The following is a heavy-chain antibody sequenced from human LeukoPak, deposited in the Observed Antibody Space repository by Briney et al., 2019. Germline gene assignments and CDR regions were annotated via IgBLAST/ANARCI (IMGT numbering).Heavy chain of an antibody. D-gene: IGHD3-22*01. CDR3: ARVRHYYDSSGYYKYYFDY. CDR1: GFTFSDYY. CDR2: ISTSSSYT. V-gene: IGHV3-11*05. Sequence: GGSLRLSCAASGFTFSDYYMSWIRQAPGKGLEWVSYISTSSSYTNYADSLKGRFTISRDNAKNSLYLQMNSLRAEDTAVYYCARVRHYYDSSGYYKYYFDYWGQGTLVTVSS. J-gene: IGHJ4*02.